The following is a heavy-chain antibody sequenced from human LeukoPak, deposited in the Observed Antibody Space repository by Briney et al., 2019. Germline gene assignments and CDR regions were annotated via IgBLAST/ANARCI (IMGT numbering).Heavy chain of an antibody. V-gene: IGHV1-18*01. CDR1: GYTFTSYG. CDR3: ARDLTFGGVIVIDNYFDY. J-gene: IGHJ4*02. CDR2: ISAYNGNA. D-gene: IGHD3-16*02. Sequence: ASVKVSCKASGYTFTSYGISWVRQAPGQGLEWMGWISAYNGNANYAQELRGRVTMTTDTSTSTAYMELRSLRSDDTAVYYCARDLTFGGVIVIDNYFDYWGQGTLVTVSS.